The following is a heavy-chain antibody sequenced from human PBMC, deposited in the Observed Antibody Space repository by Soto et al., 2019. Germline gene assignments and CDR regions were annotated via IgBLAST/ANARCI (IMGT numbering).Heavy chain of an antibody. CDR2: INPNSGGT. Sequence: ASVKVSCKASGYTFTGYYMHWVRQAPGQGLEWMGWINPNSGGTNYAQKFQGWVTMTRDTSISTAYMELSRLRSDDTAVDYCARVDYYGTGRWGMDVWGQGTTVTVSS. CDR1: GYTFTGYY. V-gene: IGHV1-2*04. CDR3: ARVDYYGTGRWGMDV. J-gene: IGHJ6*02. D-gene: IGHD3-10*01.